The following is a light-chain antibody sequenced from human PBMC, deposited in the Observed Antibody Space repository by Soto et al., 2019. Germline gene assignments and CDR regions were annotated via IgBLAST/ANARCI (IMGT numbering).Light chain of an antibody. V-gene: IGKV3-15*01. Sequence: EIVLTQSPATLSLSPGARATLSCRASQSVSSYLAWYQQKPGQAPRLLIYGASTRATGIPARFSGSGSGTEFTLTISSLQSEDFAVYYCQQYNNWPRTFGQGTKVDI. CDR2: GAS. CDR1: QSVSSY. CDR3: QQYNNWPRT. J-gene: IGKJ1*01.